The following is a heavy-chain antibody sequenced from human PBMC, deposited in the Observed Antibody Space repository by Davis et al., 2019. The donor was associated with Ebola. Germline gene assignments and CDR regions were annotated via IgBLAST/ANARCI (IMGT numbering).Heavy chain of an antibody. CDR1: GGSISSYY. Sequence: MPSETLSLTCTVPGGSISSYYWSWIRQPPGKRLEWIGYIYYSGSTNYNPSLKSRVTISVDTSKNQFSLKLSSVTAADTAVYYCARGRSSPRYYYYYMDVWGKGTTVTVSS. CDR2: IYYSGST. J-gene: IGHJ6*03. CDR3: ARGRSSPRYYYYYMDV. V-gene: IGHV4-59*01. D-gene: IGHD2-2*01.